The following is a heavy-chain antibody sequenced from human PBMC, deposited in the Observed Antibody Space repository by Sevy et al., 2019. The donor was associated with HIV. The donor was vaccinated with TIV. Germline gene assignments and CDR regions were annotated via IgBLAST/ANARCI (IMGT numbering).Heavy chain of an antibody. CDR3: ARGPYDSPPEYYYYYGMDV. V-gene: IGHV1-8*01. Sequence: ASVKVSCKASGYIFTNYEINWVRQATGQGLEWLGRMNPDSGNTDYAQKFQGRVTMTRNTSISTAYMELSSLRSEDTAVYFCARGPYDSPPEYYYYYGMDVWGQGTPVTVSS. J-gene: IGHJ6*02. CDR2: MNPDSGNT. D-gene: IGHD3-3*01. CDR1: GYIFTNYE.